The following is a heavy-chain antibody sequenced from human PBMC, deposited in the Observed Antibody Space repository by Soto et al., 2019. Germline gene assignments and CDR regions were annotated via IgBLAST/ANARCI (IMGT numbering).Heavy chain of an antibody. J-gene: IGHJ6*02. CDR2: IYPSDSDT. Sequence: PGESLKISCKGSGYSFSTFWIGWVRQMPGKGLEWMGIIYPSDSDTRYSPSFQGQVTISADKSSRTAYLQWSSLKASDSAMYYCARLPQDYYYHAMDVWGQGTTVTVSS. CDR1: GYSFSTFW. CDR3: ARLPQDYYYHAMDV. V-gene: IGHV5-51*01.